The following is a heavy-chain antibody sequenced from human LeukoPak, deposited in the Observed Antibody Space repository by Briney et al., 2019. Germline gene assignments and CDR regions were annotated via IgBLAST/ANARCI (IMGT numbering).Heavy chain of an antibody. V-gene: IGHV3-23*01. J-gene: IGHJ4*02. CDR1: GFTFSSYV. D-gene: IGHD3-16*01. CDR3: GKHRLGGPYFFDY. CDR2: IGDAGVTT. Sequence: GGSLRLSCASSGFTFSSYVMSWVRQAPGKGLEWVSTIGDAGVTTYYADSVKGRFTISRDNAKNTLYLQINSLRAEDTAVYFCGKHRLGGPYFFDYWGQGTMVTVSS.